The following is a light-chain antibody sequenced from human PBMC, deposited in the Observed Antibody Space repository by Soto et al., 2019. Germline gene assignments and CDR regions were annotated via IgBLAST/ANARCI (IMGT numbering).Light chain of an antibody. V-gene: IGKV1-5*01. Sequence: DIPMTHSPSPLSASVGEKKTNTFPASQSISSWLAWYQQKPGKAPKLLIFDASILEGGGPSRFSGSGSGTEFTLTISSLQPDDFATYYCQHYSKSSWTFGQGTKVDIK. J-gene: IGKJ1*01. CDR1: QSISSW. CDR3: QHYSKSSWT. CDR2: DAS.